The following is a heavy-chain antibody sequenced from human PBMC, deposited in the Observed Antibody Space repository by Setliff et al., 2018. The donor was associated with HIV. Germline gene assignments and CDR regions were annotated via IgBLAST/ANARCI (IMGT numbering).Heavy chain of an antibody. CDR3: VRWYYCVSGACYRADY. J-gene: IGHJ4*02. D-gene: IGHD2-21*02. CDR2: MNQSGTT. CDR1: GTPFSDHY. Sequence: PSETLSLTCSGYGTPFSDHYWSWVRQTPGKGLEWIGEMNQSGTTNYNPSPKSRVTMSIDTSERQFSLKLTSVTAADTAVYYCVRWYYCVSGACYRADYWGQGTMVTVSS. V-gene: IGHV4-34*01.